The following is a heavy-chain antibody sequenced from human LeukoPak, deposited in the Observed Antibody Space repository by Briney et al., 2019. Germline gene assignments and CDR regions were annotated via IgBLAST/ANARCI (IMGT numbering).Heavy chain of an antibody. Sequence: PSETLSQTCTVSGGSISSYYWSWIRQPPGKGLEWIGYIYYSGSTNYNPSLKSRVTISVETSKNQFSLKLSSVTAADTAVYYCAGTYSSSWPYNWFDPWGRRTLVTVSS. CDR1: GGSISSYY. V-gene: IGHV4-59*08. J-gene: IGHJ5*02. CDR3: AGTYSSSWPYNWFDP. CDR2: IYYSGST. D-gene: IGHD6-13*01.